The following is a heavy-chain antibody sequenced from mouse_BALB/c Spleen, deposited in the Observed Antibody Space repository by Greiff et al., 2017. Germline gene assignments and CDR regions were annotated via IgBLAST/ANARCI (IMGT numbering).Heavy chain of an antibody. CDR2: ISSGSSTI. D-gene: IGHD1-2*01. CDR3: ARDYGYGYAMDY. V-gene: IGHV5-17*02. CDR1: GFAFSSFG. J-gene: IGHJ4*01. Sequence: EVKLQESGGGLVQPGGSRKLSCAASGFAFSSFGMHWVRQAPEKGLEWVAYISSGSSTIYYADTVKGRFTISRDNPKNTLFLQMTSLRSEDTAMYYCARDYGYGYAMDYWGQGTSVTVSS.